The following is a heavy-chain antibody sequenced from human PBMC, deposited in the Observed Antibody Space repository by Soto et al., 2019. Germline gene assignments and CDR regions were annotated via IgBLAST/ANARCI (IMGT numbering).Heavy chain of an antibody. V-gene: IGHV1-69*13. CDR2: IIPIFGTA. CDR3: AVRYSSSSGGGSYYYYYYGMDV. J-gene: IGHJ6*02. CDR1: GYTFTTFE. D-gene: IGHD6-13*01. Sequence: GASVKVSCKASGYTFTTFEINWVHQPPGQGLGWLGGIIPIFGTANYAQKFQGRVTITADESTSTAYMELSSLRSEDTAVYYCAVRYSSSSGGGSYYYYYYGMDVWGQGTTVTV.